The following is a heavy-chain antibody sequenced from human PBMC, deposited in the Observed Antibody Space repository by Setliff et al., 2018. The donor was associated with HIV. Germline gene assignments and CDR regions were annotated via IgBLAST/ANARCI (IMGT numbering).Heavy chain of an antibody. D-gene: IGHD6-13*01. Sequence: SETLSLTCTVSGGSISSYYWSWIRQPPGKGLEWIGYIYTSGSTNYNPSLKSRVTISLDTSKNQFSLKLSSLTAADTAVYFCARSRAAGFDYWGQGTLVTVSS. J-gene: IGHJ4*02. CDR1: GGSISSYY. V-gene: IGHV4-4*09. CDR3: ARSRAAGFDY. CDR2: IYTSGST.